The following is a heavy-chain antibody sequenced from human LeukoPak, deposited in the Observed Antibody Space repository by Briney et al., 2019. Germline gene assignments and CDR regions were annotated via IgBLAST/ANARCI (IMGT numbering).Heavy chain of an antibody. CDR2: IIPIFGTA. Sequence: SVKVSCKASGGTFSSYAISWVRQAPGQGLEWMGGIIPIFGTANYAQKFQGRVTITADESTSTAYMELSSLRSEGTAVYYCVTEFAYYNFWSAGWCQGTLVSVSS. J-gene: IGHJ4*02. CDR3: VTEFAYYNFWSAG. D-gene: IGHD3-3*01. CDR1: GGTFSSYA. V-gene: IGHV1-69*01.